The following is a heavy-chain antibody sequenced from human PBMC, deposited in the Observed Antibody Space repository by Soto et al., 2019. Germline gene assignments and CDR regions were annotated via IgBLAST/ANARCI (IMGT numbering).Heavy chain of an antibody. V-gene: IGHV3-23*01. J-gene: IGHJ2*01. CDR1: GFTFRSYA. Sequence: DVQLLESGGGLVQPGGSLRLSCAASGFTFRSYAMSWVRQAPGKGLEWVSGISGSGISTHYADSVKGRLIVSRDNSTNTLYLQMNSLRAEDTAVDNCAKEPVGPDWYFDLWGRGTLVTVSS. CDR2: ISGSGIST. CDR3: AKEPVGPDWYFDL.